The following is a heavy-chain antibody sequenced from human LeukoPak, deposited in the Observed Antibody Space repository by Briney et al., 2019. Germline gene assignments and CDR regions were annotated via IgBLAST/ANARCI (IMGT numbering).Heavy chain of an antibody. CDR2: IWYDDKNDQ. V-gene: IGHV3-30*02. CDR1: GFTFSRYG. CDR3: AKDRCSISNCREASEI. D-gene: IGHD2-2*01. J-gene: IGHJ3*02. Sequence: GGSLRLSCAVSGFTFSRYGMHWIRQAPGKGMEWLTFIWYDDKNDQEYAESVKGRFTISRDNSKNTLYLQMNSLRTEDTAMYYCAKDRCSISNCREASEIWGQGTSVTVSS.